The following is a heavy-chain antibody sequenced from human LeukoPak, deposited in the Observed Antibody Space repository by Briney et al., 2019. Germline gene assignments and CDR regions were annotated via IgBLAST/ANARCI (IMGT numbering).Heavy chain of an antibody. CDR2: IIPILGIA. Sequence: SVKVSCKASGGTFSSYAISWVRQAPGQGLEWMGRIIPILGIANYAQKFQGRVTIIADKSTSTAYMELSSLRSEDTAVYYCARANSVGATRLGYWGQGTLVTVSS. V-gene: IGHV1-69*04. CDR1: GGTFSSYA. D-gene: IGHD1-26*01. CDR3: ARANSVGATRLGY. J-gene: IGHJ4*02.